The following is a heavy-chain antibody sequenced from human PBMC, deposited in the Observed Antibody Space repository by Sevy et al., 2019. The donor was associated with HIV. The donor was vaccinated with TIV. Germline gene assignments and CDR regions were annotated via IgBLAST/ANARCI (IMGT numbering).Heavy chain of an antibody. CDR2: IKEDGSEK. Sequence: GGSLRLSCAASGFIFSNYWMSWVRQAPGKGLECVASIKEDGSEKNSVDSVKGRFTISRDNAKNSLYLQMSRLRVEDTAVYYCARLSGYYYYWGQGTLVTVSS. V-gene: IGHV3-7*01. CDR1: GFIFSNYW. D-gene: IGHD3-22*01. J-gene: IGHJ4*02. CDR3: ARLSGYYYY.